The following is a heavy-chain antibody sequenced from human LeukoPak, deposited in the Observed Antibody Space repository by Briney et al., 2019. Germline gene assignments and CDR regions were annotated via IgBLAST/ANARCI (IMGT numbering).Heavy chain of an antibody. D-gene: IGHD3-16*01. V-gene: IGHV1-18*01. J-gene: IGHJ3*02. CDR1: GYTFTSYD. CDR3: ARANDGDAFDI. CDR2: ISAYNGNT. Sequence: RASVKVSCKASGYTFTSYDINWVRQAPGQGLEWMGWISAYNGNTNYAQKLQGRVTMTTDTSTSTAYMELRSLRSDDTAVYYCARANDGDAFDIWGQGTMVTVSS.